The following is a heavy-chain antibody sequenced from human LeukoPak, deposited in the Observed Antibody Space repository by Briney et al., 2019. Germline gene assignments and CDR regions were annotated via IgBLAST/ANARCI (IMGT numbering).Heavy chain of an antibody. J-gene: IGHJ4*02. CDR1: GYTFTDYY. D-gene: IGHD2-21*02. CDR2: INPNNGGT. Sequence: ASVKVSCKASGYTFTDYYLHWVRQAPGQGLEWMGWINPNNGGTHFGQMFQGRVTMTRDTSISTAYMELSRLRSDDTAVYYCTCGGTAFDYWGQGALVTVSS. CDR3: TCGGTAFDY. V-gene: IGHV1-2*02.